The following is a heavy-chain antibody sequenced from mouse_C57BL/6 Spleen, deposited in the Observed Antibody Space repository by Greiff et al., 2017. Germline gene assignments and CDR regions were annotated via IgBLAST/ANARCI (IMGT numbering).Heavy chain of an antibody. D-gene: IGHD1-1*01. Sequence: QVQLQQSGAELVRPGASVTLSCKASGYTFTDYEMHWVKQTPVHGLEWIGAIDPETGGTAYNQKFKGKAILTADKSSSTAYMELRSLTSEDSAVYYCTRGLLLYYFDYWGQGTTLTVSS. V-gene: IGHV1-15*01. CDR3: TRGLLLYYFDY. CDR2: IDPETGGT. CDR1: GYTFTDYE. J-gene: IGHJ2*01.